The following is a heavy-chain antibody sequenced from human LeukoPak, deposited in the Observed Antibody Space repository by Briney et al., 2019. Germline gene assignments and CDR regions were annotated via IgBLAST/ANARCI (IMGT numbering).Heavy chain of an antibody. CDR3: ARALMVRGVKWFDP. CDR2: INPNSGGT. Sequence: GASVKVSCKASGYTFTGYYMHWVRQAPGQGLEWMGWINPNSGGTNYAQKFQGRVTMTRDTSISTAYMELSRLRSDDTAVYYCARALMVRGVKWFDPWGQGTLVTVSS. CDR1: GYTFTGYY. D-gene: IGHD3-10*01. J-gene: IGHJ5*02. V-gene: IGHV1-2*02.